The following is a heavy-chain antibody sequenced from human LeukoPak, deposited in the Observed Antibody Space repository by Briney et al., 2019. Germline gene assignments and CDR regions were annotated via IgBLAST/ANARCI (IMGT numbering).Heavy chain of an antibody. CDR3: AKDSRNLPFDY. J-gene: IGHJ4*02. CDR2: IRSDGYIK. V-gene: IGHV3-30*02. Sequence: GGSLRLSCAASGFTFSGSGMHWVRQAPGKGLEWVAFIRSDGYIKYYADSVKGRFIISRDNPKNTLYLQMNSLRGEDTAVYYCAKDSRNLPFDYWGQGTLVTVSS. CDR1: GFTFSGSG. D-gene: IGHD1-14*01.